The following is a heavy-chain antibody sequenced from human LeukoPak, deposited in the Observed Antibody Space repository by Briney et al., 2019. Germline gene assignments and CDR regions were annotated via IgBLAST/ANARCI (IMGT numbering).Heavy chain of an antibody. J-gene: IGHJ4*02. CDR2: ISGSGGTT. CDR3: AKEEGYIYGLLDY. V-gene: IGHV3-23*01. D-gene: IGHD5-18*01. CDR1: GFTFSNYA. Sequence: GGSLRLSCAASGFTFSNYAMSCVRQAPGKGLEWVSSISGSGGTTYYADSVKGRFTISRDNSKNTLYPQMNSLRAEDTAVYYCAKEEGYIYGLLDYWGQGTLVTVSS.